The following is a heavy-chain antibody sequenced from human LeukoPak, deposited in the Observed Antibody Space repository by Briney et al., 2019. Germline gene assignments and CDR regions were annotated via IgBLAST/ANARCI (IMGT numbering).Heavy chain of an antibody. D-gene: IGHD3-3*01. V-gene: IGHV3-23*01. CDR3: ARTVFGAYNWFDP. Sequence: PGGSLRLSCEASEFILSSYAMSWVRQAPGKGLEWVSSISGNGAHPYYADSVRGRFTISRDNAKSSLYLQMNSLRVDDTAVYYCARTVFGAYNWFDPWGQGALVTVSS. J-gene: IGHJ5*02. CDR2: ISGNGAHP. CDR1: EFILSSYA.